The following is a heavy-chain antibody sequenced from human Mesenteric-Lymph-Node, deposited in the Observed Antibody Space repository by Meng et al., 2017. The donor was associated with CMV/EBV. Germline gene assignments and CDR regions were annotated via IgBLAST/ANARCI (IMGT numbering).Heavy chain of an antibody. J-gene: IGHJ6*02. CDR1: GFTFGDYA. CDR2: IRSKAYGGTT. Sequence: GGSLRLSCTASGFTFGDYAMSWVRQAPGKGLEWVGFIRSKAYGGTTEYAASVKGRFTISRDDSKSIAYLQMNSLKTEDTAVYYCTRDPYYYDSSGYHYYYYGMDVWGQGTTVTVSS. CDR3: TRDPYYYDSSGYHYYYYGMDV. V-gene: IGHV3-49*04. D-gene: IGHD3-22*01.